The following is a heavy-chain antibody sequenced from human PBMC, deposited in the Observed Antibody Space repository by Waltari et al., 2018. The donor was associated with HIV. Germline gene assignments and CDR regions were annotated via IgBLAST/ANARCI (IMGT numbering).Heavy chain of an antibody. V-gene: IGHV4-59*01. CDR3: ASSVEVGATSFDY. CDR1: GGSISSYY. CDR2: IYYSGGT. D-gene: IGHD1-26*01. J-gene: IGHJ4*02. Sequence: QVQLQESGPGLVKPSETLSLTCTVSGGSISSYYWSWIRQPPGKGLEWIGYIYYSGGTNYNPSLKSRVTISVDTSKNQFSLKLSSVTAADTAVYYCASSVEVGATSFDYWGQGTLVTVSS.